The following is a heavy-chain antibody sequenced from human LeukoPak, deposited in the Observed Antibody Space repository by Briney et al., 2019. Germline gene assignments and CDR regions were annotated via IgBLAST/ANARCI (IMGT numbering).Heavy chain of an antibody. J-gene: IGHJ5*02. D-gene: IGHD6-6*01. CDR1: GGSLSSYY. CDR2: IYYRGST. CDR3: ARCIGSSSFARWFDP. V-gene: IGHV4-59*01. Sequence: PSETLSLTCTVSGGSLSSYYWSWIRQPPGKGLEWIGYIYYRGSTSYNPSLRSRVTISVDTSKNQFSLKLSSVTAADTAVYYCARCIGSSSFARWFDPWRQGTLVTVSS.